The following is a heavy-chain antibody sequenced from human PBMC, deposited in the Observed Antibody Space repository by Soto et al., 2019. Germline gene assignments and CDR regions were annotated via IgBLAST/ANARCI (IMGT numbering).Heavy chain of an antibody. CDR1: GLTFSNYA. D-gene: IGHD1-7*01. Sequence: VRLLESGGGLVKPGGSLRLSCATSGLTFSNYAMSWVRQAPGGGLEWVSSMSGSSSTTYYADSVRGRFTISRDRSKNTLYLQMSSMRDEDTALYYCAKNQERELPRVIDFWGQGTLVTVSS. V-gene: IGHV3-23*01. J-gene: IGHJ4*02. CDR3: AKNQERELPRVIDF. CDR2: MSGSSSTT.